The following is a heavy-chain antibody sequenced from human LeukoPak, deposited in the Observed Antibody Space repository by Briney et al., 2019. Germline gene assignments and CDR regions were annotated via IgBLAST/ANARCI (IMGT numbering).Heavy chain of an antibody. CDR1: GFTFSGSA. V-gene: IGHV3-73*01. Sequence: GGSLRLSCAASGFTFSGSAMHWVRQASGKGLEWVARIRSKPNSYATAYAASVKGRFTISRDDSKNTAYLQMNSLKTEDTAVYYCTRPASRLLWFGELFGMDVWGQGTTVTVSS. CDR2: IRSKPNSYAT. J-gene: IGHJ6*02. CDR3: TRPASRLLWFGELFGMDV. D-gene: IGHD3-10*01.